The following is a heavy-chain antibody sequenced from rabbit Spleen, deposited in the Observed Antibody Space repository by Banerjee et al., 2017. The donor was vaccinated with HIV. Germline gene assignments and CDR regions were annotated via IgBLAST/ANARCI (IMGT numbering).Heavy chain of an antibody. CDR2: IDIGSSGFS. J-gene: IGHJ4*01. D-gene: IGHD1-1*01. CDR3: ARGASNSWVTYFNL. V-gene: IGHV1S40*01. CDR1: GFDFSSSYY. Sequence: QSLEESGGDLVKPGASLTLTCTASGFDFSSSYYMCWVRQAPGKGLEWIACIDIGSSGFSYFASWAKGRFTISKTSSTTVTLQMTSLTAADTATYFCARGASNSWVTYFNLWGPGTLVTVS.